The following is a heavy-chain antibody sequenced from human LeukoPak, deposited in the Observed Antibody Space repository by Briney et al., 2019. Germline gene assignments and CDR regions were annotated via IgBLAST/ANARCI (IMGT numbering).Heavy chain of an antibody. Sequence: PGGSLRLSCAASGFTFSSYDMNWVRQAPGKGLEWVSYISTSGSTIHYADSVKGRFTISRDNAKNSLYLQMNSLRAEDTALYYCARDRNGFDYWGQGTLVTVSS. J-gene: IGHJ4*02. CDR1: GFTFSSYD. CDR2: ISTSGSTI. CDR3: ARDRNGFDY. D-gene: IGHD1-1*01. V-gene: IGHV3-48*03.